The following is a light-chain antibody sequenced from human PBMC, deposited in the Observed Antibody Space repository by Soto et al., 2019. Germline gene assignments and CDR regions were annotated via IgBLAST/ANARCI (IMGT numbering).Light chain of an antibody. Sequence: QSALTQPPSASGSPGQSVTISCTGTNSDVGGYKYVSWYQQHPGKAPKLMIYGVSKRPSGVPDRFSGSKSGNTASLTVSGLQTEDEANYYCSSYAGSKNLLFGGGTKLTVL. CDR1: NSDVGGYKY. V-gene: IGLV2-8*01. CDR2: GVS. J-gene: IGLJ2*01. CDR3: SSYAGSKNLL.